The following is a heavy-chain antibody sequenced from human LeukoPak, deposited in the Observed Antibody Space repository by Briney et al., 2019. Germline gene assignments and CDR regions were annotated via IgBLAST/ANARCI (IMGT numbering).Heavy chain of an antibody. J-gene: IGHJ4*02. Sequence: GGSLRLSCAASGFTFSSYAMSWVRQAPGKGLEWVSAISGSGGSTYYADSVKGRFTISRDNSKNALYLQMNSLRAEDTAVYYCAKSPIFSDPYYLDYWGQGTLVTVSS. CDR1: GFTFSSYA. CDR3: AKSPIFSDPYYLDY. CDR2: ISGSGGST. V-gene: IGHV3-23*01. D-gene: IGHD3-3*02.